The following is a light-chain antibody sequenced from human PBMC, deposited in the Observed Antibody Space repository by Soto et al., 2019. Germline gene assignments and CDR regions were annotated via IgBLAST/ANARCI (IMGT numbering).Light chain of an antibody. V-gene: IGLV1-51*01. Sequence: QSVLTQPPSVSAAPGQKVTISCFGSRSNIGNNYVSWYQQLPGSAPKLLIYDNNKRPSGIPDRFSGSKSGTSGTLAITGLQTGDEADYHCATWDASLTAEVFGGGTKVTVI. CDR3: ATWDASLTAEV. CDR2: DNN. CDR1: RSNIGNNY. J-gene: IGLJ2*01.